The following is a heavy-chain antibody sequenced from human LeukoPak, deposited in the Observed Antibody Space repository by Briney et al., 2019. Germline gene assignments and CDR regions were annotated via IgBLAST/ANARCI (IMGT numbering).Heavy chain of an antibody. CDR1: GFTFSSYA. D-gene: IGHD3-16*01. V-gene: IGHV3-21*01. CDR3: ARRGGMSSGRSFDH. CDR2: ISSRSSYI. Sequence: GGSLRLSCAASGFTFSSYAMHWVRQAPGKGLEWVSSISSRSSYIYFTDSAEGRFTISRDNANGSVFLHMTSLRPEDTAVYYCARRGGMSSGRSFDHWGQGTLVTVSS. J-gene: IGHJ4*02.